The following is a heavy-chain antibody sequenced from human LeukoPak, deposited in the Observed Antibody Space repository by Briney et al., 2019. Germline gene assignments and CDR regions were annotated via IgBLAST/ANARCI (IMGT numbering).Heavy chain of an antibody. CDR3: AKGRITIFGVVIPLFDY. J-gene: IGHJ4*02. CDR2: INGSGDAT. V-gene: IGHV3-23*01. D-gene: IGHD3-3*01. Sequence: GGSLRLSCAASGFIFSHYTMTWVRQAPGKGLAWVSSINGSGDATKYADSVMGRFTISRDNSKNTVSLQMNSLRAEDTAVYYCAKGRITIFGVVIPLFDYWGQGTLVTVSS. CDR1: GFIFSHYT.